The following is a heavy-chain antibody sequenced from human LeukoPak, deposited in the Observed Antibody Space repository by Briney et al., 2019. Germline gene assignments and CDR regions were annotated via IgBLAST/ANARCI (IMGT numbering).Heavy chain of an antibody. J-gene: IGHJ4*02. CDR2: ISGRGGSTYYGSGSST. D-gene: IGHD3-10*01. CDR1: GXSFSIYA. Sequence: AGGSLRLSCAASGXSFSIYAMSWVRQAPGKGREWVSVISGRGGSTYYGSGSSTYYADSVKGRFTLSRDNTKNTLYLQMNSLRVEDTAVYYCAKQPMARGVPSPNFDYWSQGTLVTVSS. CDR3: AKQPMARGVPSPNFDY. V-gene: IGHV3-23*01.